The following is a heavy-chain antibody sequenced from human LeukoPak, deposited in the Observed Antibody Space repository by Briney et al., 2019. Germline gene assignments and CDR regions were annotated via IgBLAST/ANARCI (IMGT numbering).Heavy chain of an antibody. CDR1: GFTFTRYA. Sequence: GRSLRLSCAAAGFTFTRYAMHWVRQAPGKGLEWVAVISYDGSNEYYADSVKGQFTISRDSSENTLYLQMNSLRVEDTAVYYCESVSYYSSGPFSYVDYWGQGTLVTVSS. D-gene: IGHD3-10*01. CDR3: ESVSYYSSGPFSYVDY. J-gene: IGHJ4*02. V-gene: IGHV3-30-3*01. CDR2: ISYDGSNE.